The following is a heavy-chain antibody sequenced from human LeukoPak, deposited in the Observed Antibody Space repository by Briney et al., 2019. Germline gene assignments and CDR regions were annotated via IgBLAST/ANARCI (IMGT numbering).Heavy chain of an antibody. Sequence: SETLSLTCTVSGGSISSGDYYWSWIRQPPGKGLEWIGYIYYSGSTYHNPSLKSRVTISVDTSKNQFSLKLSSVTAADTAVYYCARAPLSPSYNWFDPWGQGTLVTVSS. J-gene: IGHJ5*02. CDR1: GGSISSGDYY. V-gene: IGHV4-30-4*01. D-gene: IGHD3-16*01. CDR3: ARAPLSPSYNWFDP. CDR2: IYYSGST.